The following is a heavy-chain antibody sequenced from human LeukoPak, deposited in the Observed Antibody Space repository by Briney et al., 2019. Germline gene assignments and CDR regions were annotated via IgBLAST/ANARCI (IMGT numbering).Heavy chain of an antibody. CDR3: ASSGWFDAFDI. V-gene: IGHV3-21*01. J-gene: IGHJ3*02. CDR2: ISSSSSYI. D-gene: IGHD6-19*01. Sequence: GGSLRLSCAASGFTFSSYSMNWVRQAPGKGLEWASSISSSSSYIYYADSVKGRFTISRDNAKNSLYLQMNSLRAEDTAVYYCASSGWFDAFDIWGQGTMVTVSS. CDR1: GFTFSSYS.